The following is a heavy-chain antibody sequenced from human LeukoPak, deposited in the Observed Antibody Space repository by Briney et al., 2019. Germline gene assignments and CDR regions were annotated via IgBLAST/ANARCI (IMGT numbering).Heavy chain of an antibody. CDR3: ATDKTVDTAMVDGENYFDY. CDR1: GYTLTELS. CDR2: FDPEDGET. J-gene: IGHJ4*02. V-gene: IGHV1-24*01. Sequence: ASVKVSCKVSGYTLTELSMHWVRQAPGKGLEWMGGFDPEDGETIYAQKFQGRVTMTEDTSTDTAYMELSSLSSEDTAVYYCATDKTVDTAMVDGENYFDYWGQGTLVTVSS. D-gene: IGHD5-18*01.